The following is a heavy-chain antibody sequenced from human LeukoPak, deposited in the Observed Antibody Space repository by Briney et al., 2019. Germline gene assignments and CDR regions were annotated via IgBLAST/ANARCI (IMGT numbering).Heavy chain of an antibody. J-gene: IGHJ5*02. CDR3: ARDNSVEDTAWWFDP. V-gene: IGHV1-46*01. CDR2: INPSGGST. CDR1: GYTFTSYY. Sequence: ASVKVSCKASGYTFTSYYMHWVRQAPGQGLEWMGKINPSGGSTSYAQKFQGRVTMTRDMSTSTDYMELSSLRSEDTAVYYCARDNSVEDTAWWFDPWGQGTLVTVSS. D-gene: IGHD4-23*01.